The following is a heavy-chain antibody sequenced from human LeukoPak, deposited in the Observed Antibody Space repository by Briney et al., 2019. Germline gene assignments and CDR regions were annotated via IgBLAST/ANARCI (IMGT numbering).Heavy chain of an antibody. CDR3: AKARYSGSPALDF. Sequence: GGSLRLSCAASGFTFSNNGMHWVRQTPGKGLEWVAFTRYDESKTFYGDSVRGRFTISRDNSKNTLYLQMNSLTTDDSAVYYCAKARYSGSPALDFWGQGTLVTVSS. V-gene: IGHV3-30*02. D-gene: IGHD1-26*01. CDR1: GFTFSNNG. CDR2: TRYDESKT. J-gene: IGHJ4*02.